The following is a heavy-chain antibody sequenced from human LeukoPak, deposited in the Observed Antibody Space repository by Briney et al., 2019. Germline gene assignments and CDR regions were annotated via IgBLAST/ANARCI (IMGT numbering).Heavy chain of an antibody. V-gene: IGHV3-48*03. CDR3: ARDQYDFWSGYPAYYYYMDV. CDR1: GVTFSSYE. Sequence: WGSLRLSCAASGVTFSSYEMNWVRQAPGKGLEWVSYISSSGSTIYYADSAKGRFTISRDNAKNSLYLQMNSLRAEDTAVYYCARDQYDFWSGYPAYYYYMDVWGKGTTVTVSS. CDR2: ISSSGSTI. J-gene: IGHJ6*03. D-gene: IGHD3-3*01.